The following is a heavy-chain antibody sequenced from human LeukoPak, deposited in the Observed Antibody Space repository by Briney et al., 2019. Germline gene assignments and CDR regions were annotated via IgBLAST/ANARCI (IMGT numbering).Heavy chain of an antibody. CDR3: ARGSKTYYYDSSGYYLFDY. Sequence: GGSLRLSCAASGFTFSSYIMNWVRQAPGKGLEWVSSISSSSSYIYYADSVKGRFTISRDNAKNSLYLQMNSLRAEDTAVYYCARGSKTYYYDSSGYYLFDYWGQGTLVTVSS. D-gene: IGHD3-22*01. CDR2: ISSSSSYI. CDR1: GFTFSSYI. V-gene: IGHV3-21*01. J-gene: IGHJ4*02.